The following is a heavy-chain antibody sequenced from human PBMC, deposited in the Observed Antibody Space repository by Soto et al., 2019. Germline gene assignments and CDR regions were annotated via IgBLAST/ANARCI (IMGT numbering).Heavy chain of an antibody. D-gene: IGHD3-10*01. J-gene: IGHJ6*02. CDR2: IYYSGST. Sequence: TSETLSLTCTVSGGSISSSSYYWGWIRQPPGKGLEWIGSIYYSGSTYYNPSLKSRVTISVDTSKNQFSLKLSSVTAADTAVYYCARHPFTYGSGSYNYYGMDVWGQGTTVTVSS. CDR1: GGSISSSSYY. V-gene: IGHV4-39*01. CDR3: ARHPFTYGSGSYNYYGMDV.